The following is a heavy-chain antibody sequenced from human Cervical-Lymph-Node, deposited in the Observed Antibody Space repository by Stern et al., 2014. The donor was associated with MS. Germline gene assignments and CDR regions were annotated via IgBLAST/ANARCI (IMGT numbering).Heavy chain of an antibody. CDR1: GFTFSSYG. Sequence: VHLEESGGGVVQPGRSLRLSCAASGFTFSSYGMHWVRQAPGKGLEWGAVISYDGSNKYYADSVKGRFTISRDNSKNTLYLQMNSLRAEDTAVYYCAKDRHSSSSGYVDYWGQGTLVTVSS. D-gene: IGHD6-6*01. V-gene: IGHV3-30*18. CDR3: AKDRHSSSSGYVDY. CDR2: ISYDGSNK. J-gene: IGHJ4*02.